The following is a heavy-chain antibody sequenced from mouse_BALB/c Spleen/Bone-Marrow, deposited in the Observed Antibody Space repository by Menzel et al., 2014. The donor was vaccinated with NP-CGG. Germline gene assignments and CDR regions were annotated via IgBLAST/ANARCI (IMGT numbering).Heavy chain of an antibody. CDR3: ARYRLGTYFDF. V-gene: IGHV14-3*02. J-gene: IGHJ2*01. CDR1: GFNITDTY. Sequence: EVQLQQSGAELVKPGASVKLSCTASGFNITDTYMHWVKQRPEQGLEWIGRIDPANGNAKYDPKFQGKATITADTSSNTAYLQLSSLTSEDTAVYYCARYRLGTYFDFWGQGTTLTGSS. CDR2: IDPANGNA. D-gene: IGHD2-14*01.